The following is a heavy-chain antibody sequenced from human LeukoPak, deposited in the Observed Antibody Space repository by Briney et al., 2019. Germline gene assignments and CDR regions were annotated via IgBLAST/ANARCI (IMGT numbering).Heavy chain of an antibody. Sequence: GGSLRLSCAASGFTFSSYAMHWVRQAPGKGLEWVAVISYDGSNKYYADSVKGRFTISRDNSKNTLYLQMNSLRAEDTAVYYCARADYGDHGGGFDYWGQGTLVTVSS. CDR3: ARADYGDHGGGFDY. CDR2: ISYDGSNK. D-gene: IGHD4-17*01. V-gene: IGHV3-30-3*01. CDR1: GFTFSSYA. J-gene: IGHJ4*02.